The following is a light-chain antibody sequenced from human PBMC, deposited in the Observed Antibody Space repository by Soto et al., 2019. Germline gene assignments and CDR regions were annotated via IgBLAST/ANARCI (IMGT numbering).Light chain of an antibody. CDR3: QQYGRSPLT. CDR1: QSVSSSY. Sequence: EIVLTQSPGTLSLSPGERATLSCRASQSVSSSYLAWYQQKPGQAPRLLIYGASSRATGIPDRFSGSGSGTDLPRTISRLEPEDFAVYYCQQYGRSPLTFGGGTKVEIK. V-gene: IGKV3-20*01. J-gene: IGKJ4*01. CDR2: GAS.